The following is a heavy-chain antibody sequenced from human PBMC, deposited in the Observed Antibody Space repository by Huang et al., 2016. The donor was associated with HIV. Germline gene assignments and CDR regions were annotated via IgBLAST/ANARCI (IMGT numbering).Heavy chain of an antibody. J-gene: IGHJ5*02. D-gene: IGHD1-7*01. CDR2: MNTKAGKA. Sequence: QVQLVQSGSEFKKPGASVRVSCKASGYSFSDYAVNWVRLDPGQGLEWMGWMNTKAGKATYVQGVRGRFVFSLDTSVKTTYLHISSLKTEDAAVYYCARDARELRDYLVRFNWFAPWGQGTLVTVSS. V-gene: IGHV7-4-1*02. CDR1: GYSFSDYA. CDR3: ARDARELRDYLVRFNWFAP.